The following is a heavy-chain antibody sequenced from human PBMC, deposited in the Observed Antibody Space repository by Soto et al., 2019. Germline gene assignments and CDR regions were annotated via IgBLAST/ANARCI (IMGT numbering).Heavy chain of an antibody. Sequence: WGSLRLSCAASGFTFTRYSMNFFRHSPGKGLEWVSSISSTTNYIYYGDSMKGRFTISRDNAKNSLYLEMNSLRAEDTAVYYCARESEDLTSNFDYWGQGTLVTVSS. V-gene: IGHV3-21*06. CDR2: ISSTTNYI. CDR1: GFTFTRYS. CDR3: ARESEDLTSNFDY. J-gene: IGHJ4*02.